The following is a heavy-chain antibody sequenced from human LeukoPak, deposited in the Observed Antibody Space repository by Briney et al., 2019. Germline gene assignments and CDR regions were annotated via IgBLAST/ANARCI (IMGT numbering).Heavy chain of an antibody. J-gene: IGHJ4*02. Sequence: GGSLRLSYTASGFTFGDYAMSWFRQAPGKGLEWVSSISGSSRHKYYADSVKGRFTISRDNAKNSLYLQMNSLRAEDTAVYYCARTANFAAGYYIDYWGQGTLVTVSS. CDR3: ARTANFAAGYYIDY. CDR2: ISGSSRHK. CDR1: GFTFGDYA. V-gene: IGHV3-21*01. D-gene: IGHD6-13*01.